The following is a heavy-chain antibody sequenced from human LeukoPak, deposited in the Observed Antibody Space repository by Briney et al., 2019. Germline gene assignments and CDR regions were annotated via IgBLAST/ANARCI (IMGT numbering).Heavy chain of an antibody. V-gene: IGHV3-20*04. CDR2: INWNGGST. D-gene: IGHD4-17*01. J-gene: IGHJ5*02. CDR1: GFTFDDYG. CDR3: ARDNPTTVTTDYDNWFDP. Sequence: GGSLRLSCAASGFTFDDYGMSWVRQAPGKGLEWVSGINWNGGSTSYADSVKGRFTISRDNAKNSLFLQMNSLRAEDTAVYYCARDNPTTVTTDYDNWFDPWGQGTLVTVSS.